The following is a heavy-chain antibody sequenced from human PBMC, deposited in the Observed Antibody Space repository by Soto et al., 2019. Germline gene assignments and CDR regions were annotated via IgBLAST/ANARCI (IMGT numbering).Heavy chain of an antibody. CDR3: ARHSGSYLEYFFDY. Sequence: QLQLQESGPGLVKPSETLSLTCTVSGGSISSSTYYWGWIRQPPGKGLEWIGSINYSGSTYYNPSLQSRVTISVDTSKTQFSLKLSSVTAADTAVYYCARHSGSYLEYFFDYWGQGTLVTVSS. J-gene: IGHJ4*02. V-gene: IGHV4-39*01. CDR1: GGSISSSTYY. CDR2: INYSGST. D-gene: IGHD1-26*01.